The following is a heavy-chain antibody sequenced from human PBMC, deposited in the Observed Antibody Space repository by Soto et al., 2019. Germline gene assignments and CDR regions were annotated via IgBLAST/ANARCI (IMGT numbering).Heavy chain of an antibody. CDR2: INHSGST. CDR1: GGSFSGYY. J-gene: IGHJ2*01. CDR3: AISRAGDGWYFDL. V-gene: IGHV4-34*01. D-gene: IGHD7-27*01. Sequence: QVQLQQWGAGLLKPSETLSLTCAVYGGSFSGYYWSWIRQPPGKGLEWIGEINHSGSTNYNPSLKSRVTISVDTSKNQFSLKLSSVTAADTAVYYCAISRAGDGWYFDLWGRGTLVTVSS.